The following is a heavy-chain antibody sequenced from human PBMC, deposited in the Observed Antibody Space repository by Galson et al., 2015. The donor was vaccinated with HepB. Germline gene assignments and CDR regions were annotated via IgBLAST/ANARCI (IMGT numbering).Heavy chain of an antibody. Sequence: SVKVSCKASGGTFSSYAISWVRQAPGQGLEWMGGIIPIFGTANYAQKFQGRVTITADESTSTAYMELSSLRSEDTAVYYCARGIVGATGNLLILYYFDYWGQGTLVTVSS. CDR3: ARGIVGATGNLLILYYFDY. D-gene: IGHD1-26*01. CDR2: IIPIFGTA. CDR1: GGTFSSYA. V-gene: IGHV1-69*13. J-gene: IGHJ4*02.